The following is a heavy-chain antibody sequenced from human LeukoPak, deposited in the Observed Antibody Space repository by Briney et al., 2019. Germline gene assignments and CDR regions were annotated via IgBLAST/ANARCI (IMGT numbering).Heavy chain of an antibody. CDR3: VKDGSGSYYTYYFDY. Sequence: STYYADSVKGRFIISRDNSKNTLYLQMSSLRAEDTAVYYCVKDGSGSYYTYYFDYWGQGTLVTVSS. J-gene: IGHJ4*02. D-gene: IGHD3-10*01. V-gene: IGHV3-64D*06. CDR2: ST.